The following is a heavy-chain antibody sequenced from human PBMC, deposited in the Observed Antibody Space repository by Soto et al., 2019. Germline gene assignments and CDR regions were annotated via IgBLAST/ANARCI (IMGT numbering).Heavy chain of an antibody. Sequence: GGSLRLSCAASGFTFSNAWMNWVRQAPGKGLEWVGRIKSKTDGGTTDYAAPVKGRFTISRDDSKNTLYLQMNSLKTEDTAVYYCTTDSEAQWSPLDYWGQGTLVTVSS. CDR2: IKSKTDGGTT. V-gene: IGHV3-15*07. CDR3: TTDSEAQWSPLDY. CDR1: GFTFSNAW. D-gene: IGHD6-19*01. J-gene: IGHJ4*02.